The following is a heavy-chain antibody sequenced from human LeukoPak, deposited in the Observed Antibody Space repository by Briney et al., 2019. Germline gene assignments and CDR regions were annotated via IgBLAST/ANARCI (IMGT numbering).Heavy chain of an antibody. CDR2: IRGNGITT. CDR3: AKDDRWLQYND. V-gene: IGHV3-23*01. Sequence: PGGSLRLSCAASGFTFSSYEMNWVRQAPGRGLEWVSGIRGNGITTYYADSVKGRFTISRDNSKNTVYLQMNSLRAEDTAIYYCAKDDRWLQYNDWGQGTLVTVSS. J-gene: IGHJ4*02. CDR1: GFTFSSYE. D-gene: IGHD5-24*01.